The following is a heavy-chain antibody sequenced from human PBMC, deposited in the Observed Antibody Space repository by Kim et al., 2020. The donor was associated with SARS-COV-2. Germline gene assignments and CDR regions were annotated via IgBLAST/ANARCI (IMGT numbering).Heavy chain of an antibody. CDR2: IYYSGST. V-gene: IGHV4-59*01. D-gene: IGHD3-10*01. Sequence: SETLSLTCTVSGGSISSYYWSWIRQPPGKGLEWIGYIYYSGSTNYNPSLKSRVTISVDTSKNQFSLKLSSVTAADTAVYYCARGWYYGSGSYYNVVYFDYWGQGTLVTVSS. J-gene: IGHJ4*02. CDR1: GGSISSYY. CDR3: ARGWYYGSGSYYNVVYFDY.